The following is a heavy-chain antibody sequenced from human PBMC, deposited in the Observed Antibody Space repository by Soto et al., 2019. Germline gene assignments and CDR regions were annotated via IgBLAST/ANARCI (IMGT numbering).Heavy chain of an antibody. CDR1: GFTFRDYG. V-gene: IGHV3-23*01. D-gene: IGHD2-21*01. CDR3: AKDVFADSKPFDY. Sequence: SGGGLVQPGGSLRLSCAVSGFTFRDYGMSWVRQAPGQGLEWVSAISGRGDRTYYADSVKGRFTISRDNSKNTLYLQMNTLRAEDTAIYFCAKDVFADSKPFDYWGQGTLVTVSS. J-gene: IGHJ4*02. CDR2: ISGRGDRT.